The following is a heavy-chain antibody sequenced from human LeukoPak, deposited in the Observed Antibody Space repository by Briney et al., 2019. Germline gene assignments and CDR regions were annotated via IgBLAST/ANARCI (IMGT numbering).Heavy chain of an antibody. J-gene: IGHJ4*02. CDR2: IYTSGST. Sequence: SETLSLTCTVSGGSISSGSYYWSWIRQPAGKGLEWIGRIYTSGSTNYNPSLKSRVTISVDTSKNQFSLKLSSVTAADTAVYYCASIAASYYYDSSGYYLDYWGQGTLVTVSS. CDR3: ASIAASYYYDSSGYYLDY. V-gene: IGHV4-61*02. D-gene: IGHD3-22*01. CDR1: GGSISSGSYY.